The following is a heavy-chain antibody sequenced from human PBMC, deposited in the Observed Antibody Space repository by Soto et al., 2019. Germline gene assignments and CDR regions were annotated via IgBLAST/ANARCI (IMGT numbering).Heavy chain of an antibody. CDR3: AKGGSSGPLGP. D-gene: IGHD3-22*01. CDR2: ISGSGGST. V-gene: IGHV3-23*01. Sequence: EVQLLESGGGLVQPGGSLRLSCTASGFTFSSHAMTWVRQAPGKGLEWVSAISGSGGSTYYADSVKGRFTISRDNSKNPLYLQMNSLRAEDTAVYYCAKGGSSGPLGPWGQGTMVTVSS. CDR1: GFTFSSHA. J-gene: IGHJ3*01.